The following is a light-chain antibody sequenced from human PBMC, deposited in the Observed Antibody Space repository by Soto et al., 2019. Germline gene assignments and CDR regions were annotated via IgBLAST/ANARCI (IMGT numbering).Light chain of an antibody. Sequence: QSVLTQPPSASGSPGQSVAISCTGTSSDVGGYNYVSWYQQHPGKAPKLMIYEVNKRPSGVPDRFSGSKSGNTASLTVSGAQAEDEDDYYCSSYAGSSNVFGTGTKLTVL. CDR2: EVN. V-gene: IGLV2-8*01. CDR1: SSDVGGYNY. CDR3: SSYAGSSNV. J-gene: IGLJ1*01.